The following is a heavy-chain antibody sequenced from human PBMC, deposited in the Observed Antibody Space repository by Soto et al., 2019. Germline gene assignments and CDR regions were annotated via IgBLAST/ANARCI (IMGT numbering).Heavy chain of an antibody. Sequence: GESLKISCKGSGYSFTSYWIGWVRQMPGKGLEWMGIIYPGDSDTRYSPSFQGQVTISADKSISTAYLQWSSLKASDTAMYYCARIDYDFWSGYYRDYYYMDVWGKGTTVTVSS. CDR2: IYPGDSDT. CDR3: ARIDYDFWSGYYRDYYYMDV. D-gene: IGHD3-3*01. CDR1: GYSFTSYW. J-gene: IGHJ6*03. V-gene: IGHV5-51*01.